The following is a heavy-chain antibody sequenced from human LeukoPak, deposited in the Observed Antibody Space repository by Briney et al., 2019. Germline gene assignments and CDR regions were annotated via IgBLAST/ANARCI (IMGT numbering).Heavy chain of an antibody. CDR1: GGSISSYY. J-gene: IGHJ4*02. Sequence: SETLSLTRTVSGGSISSYYWSWIRQPPGKGLEWIGYIYTSGSTNYNPSLKSRVTISVDTSKNQFSLKLSSVTAADTAVYYCARHGYYYGSGSYYFDYWGQGTLVTVSS. D-gene: IGHD3-10*01. V-gene: IGHV4-4*09. CDR3: ARHGYYYGSGSYYFDY. CDR2: IYTSGST.